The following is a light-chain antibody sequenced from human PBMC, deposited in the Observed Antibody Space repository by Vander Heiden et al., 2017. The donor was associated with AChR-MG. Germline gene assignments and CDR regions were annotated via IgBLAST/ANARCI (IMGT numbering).Light chain of an antibody. CDR1: EHVGYR. J-gene: IGKJ1*01. CDR2: GTS. Sequence: PSPATLSVSPGDRVTLSCRASEHVGYRIDWYQQKPGRPPRHLMYGTSTRGAGTPDGSSGSRSGTDFTLTIISLQSEDFASVYWYQYNLWPPYTFGQGTKVEN. V-gene: IGKV3-15*01. CDR3: YQYNLWPPYT.